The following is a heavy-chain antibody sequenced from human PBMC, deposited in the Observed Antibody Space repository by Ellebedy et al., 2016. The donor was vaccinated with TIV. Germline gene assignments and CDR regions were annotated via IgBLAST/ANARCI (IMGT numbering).Heavy chain of an antibody. J-gene: IGHJ4*02. CDR3: AREGPYSSNWGGFDY. D-gene: IGHD7-27*01. V-gene: IGHV3-30*03. Sequence: PGGSLRLSCAASGFTFSSSGMQWVCQAQGKELEWLAIISDNGRKDFHEASVKGRFTISRDNSRNTLYLQMNSLRAEDTAVYYCAREGPYSSNWGGFDYWGQGTLVTVSS. CDR1: GFTFSSSG. CDR2: ISDNGRKD.